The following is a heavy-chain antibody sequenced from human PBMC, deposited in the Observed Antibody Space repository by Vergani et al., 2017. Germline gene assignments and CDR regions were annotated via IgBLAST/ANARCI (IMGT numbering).Heavy chain of an antibody. D-gene: IGHD3-9*01. CDR3: ARGTLRYFDWLLYQYMDV. V-gene: IGHV3-15*01. J-gene: IGHJ6*03. CDR2: IKSKTDGGTT. CDR1: GFTFSNAW. Sequence: EVQLVESGGGLVKPGGSLRLSCAASGFTFSNAWMSWVRQAPGKGLEWVGRIKSKTDGGTTDYAAPVKGRFTISRDNSKNTLYLQMNSLRAEDTAVYYCARGTLRYFDWLLYQYMDVWGKGTTVTVSS.